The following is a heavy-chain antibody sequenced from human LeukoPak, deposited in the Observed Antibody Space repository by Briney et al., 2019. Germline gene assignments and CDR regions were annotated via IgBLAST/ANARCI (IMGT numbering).Heavy chain of an antibody. CDR1: GGSLRSYY. J-gene: IGHJ4*02. Sequence: SETLSLTCTVSGGSLRSYYWSWLRQPAGKGLEWIGRIYTSGSTNYNPSLKSRVTMSVDTSKNQFSLKLSSVTAADTAVYYCAREDYDIFTGYPNWGQGTLVTVSS. D-gene: IGHD3-9*01. CDR2: IYTSGST. CDR3: AREDYDIFTGYPN. V-gene: IGHV4-4*07.